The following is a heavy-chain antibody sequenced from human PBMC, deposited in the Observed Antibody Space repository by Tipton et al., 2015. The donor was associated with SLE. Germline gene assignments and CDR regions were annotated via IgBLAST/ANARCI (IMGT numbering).Heavy chain of an antibody. CDR1: GFTVSSNY. CDR2: IYSGGST. J-gene: IGHJ6*03. V-gene: IGHV3-53*04. D-gene: IGHD3-10*01. CDR3: ARVPKGSYYYMDV. Sequence: SLRLSCAASGFTVSSNYMSWVRQAPGKGLEWVSVIYSGGSTYYADSVKGRFTISRHNSKNTLYLQMNSLRAEDTAVYYCARVPKGSYYYMDVWGKGTTVTVSS.